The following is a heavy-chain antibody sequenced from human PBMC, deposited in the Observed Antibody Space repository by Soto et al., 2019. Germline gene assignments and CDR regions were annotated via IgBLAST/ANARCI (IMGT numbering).Heavy chain of an antibody. D-gene: IGHD3-16*01. Sequence: GGSLRLSCVGSGFTFKNAWMNWVRQAPGKGLEWVGRIKSKHDGGTTDYGAPVQGRFTISRDDSINTLYLQMNSLRIEDTAMYYCASRMGGSDWGQGARVTVSS. V-gene: IGHV3-15*07. CDR3: ASRMGGSD. CDR2: IKSKHDGGTT. CDR1: GFTFKNAW. J-gene: IGHJ4*02.